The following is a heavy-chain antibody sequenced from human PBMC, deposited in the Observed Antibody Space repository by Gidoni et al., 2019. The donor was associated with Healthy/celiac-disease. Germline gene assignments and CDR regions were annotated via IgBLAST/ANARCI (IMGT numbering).Heavy chain of an antibody. CDR2: IYYSGST. D-gene: IGHD3-22*01. V-gene: IGHV4-39*01. CDR1: GGSSSSSSYY. CDR3: ARLTIVVVGFDY. Sequence: QLQLQESGPGLVKPSEPLSLTCTVSGGSSSSSSYYWGWIRQPPGKGLEWIGSIYYSGSTYYNPSLKSRVTISVDTSKNQFSLKLSSVTAADTAVYYCARLTIVVVGFDYWGQGTLVTVSS. J-gene: IGHJ4*02.